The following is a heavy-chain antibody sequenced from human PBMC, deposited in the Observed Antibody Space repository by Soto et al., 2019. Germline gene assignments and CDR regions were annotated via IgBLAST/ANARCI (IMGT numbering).Heavy chain of an antibody. J-gene: IGHJ6*02. Sequence: SETLSLTXAVSGYSISSGYYWGWIRQPPGKGLEWIGSIYHSGSTYYNPSLKSRVTISVDTSKNQFSLKLSSVTAADTAVYYCARERIAVAGKSLYYYYGMDVWGQGTTVTV. CDR2: IYHSGST. CDR3: ARERIAVAGKSLYYYYGMDV. D-gene: IGHD6-19*01. V-gene: IGHV4-38-2*02. CDR1: GYSISSGYY.